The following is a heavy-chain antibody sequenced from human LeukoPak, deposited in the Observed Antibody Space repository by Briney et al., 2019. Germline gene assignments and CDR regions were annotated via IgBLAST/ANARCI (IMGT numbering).Heavy chain of an antibody. Sequence: LSETLSLTCTVSGGSISSYYWSWIRQPPGKGLEWIGYIYYSGSTNYNPSLKSRVTISVDTSKNQFSLKLSSVTAADTAVYYCARGERGYYYDSSGSVIWGQGTMVTVSS. CDR2: IYYSGST. CDR1: GGSISSYY. CDR3: ARGERGYYYDSSGSVI. V-gene: IGHV4-59*01. J-gene: IGHJ3*02. D-gene: IGHD3-22*01.